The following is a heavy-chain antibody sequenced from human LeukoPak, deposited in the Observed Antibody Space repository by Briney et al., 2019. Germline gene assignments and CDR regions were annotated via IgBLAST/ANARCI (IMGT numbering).Heavy chain of an antibody. V-gene: IGHV4-39*07. CDR3: ARAGRDGYSPASDSFDI. J-gene: IGHJ3*02. CDR1: GASITTTLYY. D-gene: IGHD5-24*01. Sequence: PSETLSLTCTVSGASITTTLYYWVWARQSPGKGLEWIGSFYYGGITYYHPSRKSRVTVSVDTSRSQFSLKLISVTAADTAVYYCARAGRDGYSPASDSFDIWGQGKTVTVSS. CDR2: FYYGGIT.